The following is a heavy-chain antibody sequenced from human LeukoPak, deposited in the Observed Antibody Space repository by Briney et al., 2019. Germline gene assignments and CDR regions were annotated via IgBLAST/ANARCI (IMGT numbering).Heavy chain of an antibody. Sequence: SVKVSCKASGGTFSSYAISWVRQAPGQGLEWVGRIIPIFGIANYAQKFQGRVTITADKSASTAYMELSSLRSEDTAVYYCARDQGSSSGWLDYWGQGTLVTVSS. J-gene: IGHJ4*02. D-gene: IGHD6-19*01. CDR1: GGTFSSYA. V-gene: IGHV1-69*04. CDR3: ARDQGSSSGWLDY. CDR2: IIPIFGIA.